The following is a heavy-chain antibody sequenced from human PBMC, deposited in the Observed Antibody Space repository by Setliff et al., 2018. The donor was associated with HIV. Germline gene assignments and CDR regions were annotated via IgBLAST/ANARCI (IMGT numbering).Heavy chain of an antibody. D-gene: IGHD3-22*01. J-gene: IGHJ4*02. V-gene: IGHV3-23*01. CDR1: GFSFSYA. Sequence: PGGSLRLSCAASGFSFSYAWMSWVRQAPGEGLEWVSAILSTGERTFYADSVKGRFTISRDNSKNTVYLQMNSLRAEDTAEYYCAKELAASGLGYFDSWGRGILVTVSS. CDR2: ILSTGERT. CDR3: AKELAASGLGYFDS.